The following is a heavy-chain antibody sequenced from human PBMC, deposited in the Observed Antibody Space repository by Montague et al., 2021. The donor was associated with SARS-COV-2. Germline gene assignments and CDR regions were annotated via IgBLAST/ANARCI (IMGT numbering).Heavy chain of an antibody. Sequence: SETLSLTCTVSGGSISSSSYYWGWIRQAPGKGLEWIGSIYYSGSTYYNLSLKSRVTISVDTSKNQFSLKLSSVTAADTAVYYCARDPSRQPLLYPIGDYYSGMDVWGQGTTVTVSS. CDR1: GGSISSSSYY. CDR3: ARDPSRQPLLYPIGDYYSGMDV. V-gene: IGHV4-39*07. J-gene: IGHJ6*02. CDR2: IYYSGST. D-gene: IGHD2-2*02.